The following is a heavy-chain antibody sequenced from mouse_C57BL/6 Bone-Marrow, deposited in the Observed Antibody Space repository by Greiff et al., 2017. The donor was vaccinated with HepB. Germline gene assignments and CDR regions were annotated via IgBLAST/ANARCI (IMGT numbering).Heavy chain of an antibody. Sequence: VQLQQSGPELVKPGASVKIPCKASGYTFTDYNMDWVKQSHGKSLEWIGDINPNNGGTIYNQKFKGKATLTVDKSSSTAYMERRSLTSEDTAVYYCARRVYNWEALYFDYWGQGTTLTVSS. J-gene: IGHJ2*01. V-gene: IGHV1-18*01. CDR3: ARRVYNWEALYFDY. D-gene: IGHD4-1*01. CDR2: INPNNGGT. CDR1: GYTFTDYN.